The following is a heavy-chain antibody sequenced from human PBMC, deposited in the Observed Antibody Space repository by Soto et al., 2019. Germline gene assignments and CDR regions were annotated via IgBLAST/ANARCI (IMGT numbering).Heavy chain of an antibody. Sequence: QVQLQESGPGLVKPSQTLSLTCTVSGGSLSSGGYYWNWIRQHPGKGLEWIGYIYYSGRTYYNPSLRSRITMSVDTSKNQFSLELTSVTAADTAVYYCARGPGFYYGSGTNPYYYNHGLDVWGQGTTVTVSS. J-gene: IGHJ6*02. V-gene: IGHV4-31*03. CDR3: ARGPGFYYGSGTNPYYYNHGLDV. CDR1: GGSLSSGGYY. CDR2: IYYSGRT. D-gene: IGHD3-10*01.